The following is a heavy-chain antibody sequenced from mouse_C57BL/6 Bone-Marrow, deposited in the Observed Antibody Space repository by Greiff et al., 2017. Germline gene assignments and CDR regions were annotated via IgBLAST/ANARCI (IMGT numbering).Heavy chain of an antibody. CDR2: IDPSDSET. CDR3: ARGSNYGDYYAMDY. Sequence: QVQLQQPGAELVRPGSSVKLSCKASGYTFTSYWMHWVKQRPIQGLEWIGNIDPSDSETYYNQKFKDKATLTVDKSSSTAYMQLSSLTSEDCAVYYGARGSNYGDYYAMDYWGQGTSVTVSS. V-gene: IGHV1-52*01. J-gene: IGHJ4*01. CDR1: GYTFTSYW. D-gene: IGHD2-5*01.